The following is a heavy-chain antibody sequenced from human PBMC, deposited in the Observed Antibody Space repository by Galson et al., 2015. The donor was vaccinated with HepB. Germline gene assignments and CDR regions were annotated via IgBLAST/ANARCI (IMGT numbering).Heavy chain of an antibody. J-gene: IGHJ3*02. CDR3: ARVGGGRKGGVVVISTVGAFDI. D-gene: IGHD3-22*01. Sequence: SLRLSCAASGFTFSSYAMHWVRQAPGKGLERVAVISYDGSNKYYADSVKGRFTISRDNSKNTLYLQMNSLRAEDTAVYYCARVGGGRKGGVVVISTVGAFDIWGQGTMVTVSS. V-gene: IGHV3-30-3*01. CDR2: ISYDGSNK. CDR1: GFTFSSYA.